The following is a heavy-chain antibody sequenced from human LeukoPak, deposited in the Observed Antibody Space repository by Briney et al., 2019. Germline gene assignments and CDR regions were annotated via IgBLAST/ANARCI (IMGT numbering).Heavy chain of an antibody. Sequence: SETLSLACAVSGGSISSSNWWSWVRQPPGKGLEWIGEIYHSGSSNYNPSLKGRVTVSVDRSKNQFSLKLSSVIAADTAVYYCARDPHYYDSSGSFDYWGQGTLVTVSS. CDR1: GGSISSSNW. D-gene: IGHD3-22*01. CDR2: IYHSGSS. J-gene: IGHJ4*02. CDR3: ARDPHYYDSSGSFDY. V-gene: IGHV4-4*02.